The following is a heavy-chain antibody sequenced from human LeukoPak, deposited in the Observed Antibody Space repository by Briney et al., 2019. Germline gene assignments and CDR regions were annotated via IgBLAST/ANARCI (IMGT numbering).Heavy chain of an antibody. Sequence: GRSLRLSCAATGFTFSSYAMSWVRQAPGEGLEWVSALSESGGNTYYADSVKGRFAISRDNSKNTLYLQVNRLRAEDTAVYYCAKGDYYGSGSFYKNGMDVWGQGTTVTVSS. D-gene: IGHD3-10*01. V-gene: IGHV3-23*01. J-gene: IGHJ6*02. CDR1: GFTFSSYA. CDR2: LSESGGNT. CDR3: AKGDYYGSGSFYKNGMDV.